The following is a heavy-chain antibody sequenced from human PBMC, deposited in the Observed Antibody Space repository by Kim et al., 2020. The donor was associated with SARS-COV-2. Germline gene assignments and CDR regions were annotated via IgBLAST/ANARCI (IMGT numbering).Heavy chain of an antibody. V-gene: IGHV4-34*01. CDR1: GGSFSGFY. CDR2: INYRATT. D-gene: IGHD3-10*01. Sequence: SETLSLTCAVTGGSFSGFYWAWIRQPPGKALEWIGEINYRATTAYSPSLKSRVTISEDMSKNQFSLKLTSVTAADTAVYYCARRDYSASERASGGMDVWGQGITVTVSS. J-gene: IGHJ6*02. CDR3: ARRDYSASERASGGMDV.